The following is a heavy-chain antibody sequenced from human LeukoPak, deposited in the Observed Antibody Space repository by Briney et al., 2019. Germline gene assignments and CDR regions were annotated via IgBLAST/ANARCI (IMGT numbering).Heavy chain of an antibody. V-gene: IGHV3-53*01. D-gene: IGHD6-19*01. CDR1: GVIVSRNF. CDR3: ARGSGSGWPLDR. CDR2: MYAGGTT. J-gene: IGHJ5*02. Sequence: PGGSLRLSCAASGVIVSRNFMSWVHQAPGKGLQWVAIMYAGGTTDYSDSVRGRFHISRDSSNNTLSLQINSLRAEDTAVYYCARGSGSGWPLDRWGQGALVTVSS.